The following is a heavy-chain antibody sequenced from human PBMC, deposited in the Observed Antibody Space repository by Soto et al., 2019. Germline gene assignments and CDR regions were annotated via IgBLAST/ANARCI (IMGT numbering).Heavy chain of an antibody. CDR2: IIPIFGTA. CDR3: ARVDILTGSPLGY. J-gene: IGHJ4*02. Sequence: SVKVSCKASGGTFSSYAISWVRQAPGQGLEWMGGIIPIFGTANYAQKFQGRVTITADESTSTAYMELSSLRSEDTAVYYCARVDILTGSPLGYWGQGTLVTVSS. D-gene: IGHD3-9*01. V-gene: IGHV1-69*13. CDR1: GGTFSSYA.